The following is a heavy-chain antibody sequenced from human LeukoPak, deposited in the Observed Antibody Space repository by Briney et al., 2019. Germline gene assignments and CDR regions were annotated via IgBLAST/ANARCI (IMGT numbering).Heavy chain of an antibody. J-gene: IGHJ4*02. CDR3: ARGIYDSSGYYSFDY. CDR2: INSDGSST. D-gene: IGHD3-22*01. Sequence: GGSLRLSCAASGFTFSRYWMHWVRQAPGKGLVWVSRINSDGSSTSYADSVKGRFTISRDNAKNSLYLQMNSLRAEDTAVYYCARGIYDSSGYYSFDYWGQGTLVTVSS. V-gene: IGHV3-74*01. CDR1: GFTFSRYW.